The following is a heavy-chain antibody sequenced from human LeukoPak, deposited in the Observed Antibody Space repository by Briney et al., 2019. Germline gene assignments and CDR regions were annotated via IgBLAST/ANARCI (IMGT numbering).Heavy chain of an antibody. V-gene: IGHV1-3*01. CDR3: VGGSLGF. Sequence: GASVKVSCKTLGYTFITSSIYWVRQAPGQGLEWLGWITVASGNTRYSENLQGRVTLTRDTSANTAYMEWRNLKSEDTAVYYCVGGSLGFWGQGTLVTVSP. CDR2: ITVASGNT. J-gene: IGHJ4*02. CDR1: GYTFITSS.